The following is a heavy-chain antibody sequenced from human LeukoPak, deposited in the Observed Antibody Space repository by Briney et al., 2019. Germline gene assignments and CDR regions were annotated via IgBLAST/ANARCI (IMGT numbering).Heavy chain of an antibody. V-gene: IGHV3-53*01. Sequence: PGGSLRLSCAASGFTLSSNYMSWVRQAPGKGLGWVSVIYSGGSTYYADSVKGRFTISRDNSKNTLYLQMNRRRAEDTAVYYCAREVREDYYMDVWGKGTTVTVSS. CDR3: AREVREDYYMDV. CDR1: GFTLSSNY. CDR2: IYSGGST. J-gene: IGHJ6*03. D-gene: IGHD3-10*01.